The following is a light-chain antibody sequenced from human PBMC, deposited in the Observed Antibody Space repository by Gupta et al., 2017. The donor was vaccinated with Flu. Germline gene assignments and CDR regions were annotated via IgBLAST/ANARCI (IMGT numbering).Light chain of an antibody. J-gene: IGLJ2*01. CDR3: KTWGSSCHV. Sequence: GKTVRSSWHSGSPIACHQNKNEQRPGQYPILIIDGNNSKAAGIPDRFSGSSSGNAPSLTISRVQSEDEADYYCKTWGSSCHVFGGGTKLTVL. V-gene: IGLV3-19*01. CDR1: SPIACH. CDR2: GNN.